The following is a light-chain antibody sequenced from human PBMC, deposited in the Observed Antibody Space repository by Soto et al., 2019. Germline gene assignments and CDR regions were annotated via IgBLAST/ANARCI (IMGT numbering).Light chain of an antibody. J-gene: IGLJ2*01. CDR2: RND. CDR3: QSHDSSLSAGRV. V-gene: IGLV1-47*01. Sequence: QSVLTQPPSASATPGQRVTISCSGSSSNIGTNYVYWYQHLPGTAPKLLIYRNDQRPSGVPDRFSGSKSGTSAPLAITGLQAEDEAEYYCQSHDSSLSAGRVFGGGTKLTVL. CDR1: SSNIGTNY.